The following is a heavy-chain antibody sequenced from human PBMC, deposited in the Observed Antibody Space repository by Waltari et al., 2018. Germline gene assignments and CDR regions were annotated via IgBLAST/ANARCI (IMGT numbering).Heavy chain of an antibody. V-gene: IGHV3-9*01. J-gene: IGHJ3*02. D-gene: IGHD3-22*01. CDR2: ISWNSGSI. CDR3: AKSPSSGYYYDAFDI. CDR1: GFTFDDYA. Sequence: EVQLVESGGGLVQPGRSLRLSCAASGFTFDDYAMHWVRQAPGKGLEWVSGISWNSGSIGYADSVKGRFTISRDNAKNSLYLQMNSLRAEDTALYYCAKSPSSGYYYDAFDIWGQGT.